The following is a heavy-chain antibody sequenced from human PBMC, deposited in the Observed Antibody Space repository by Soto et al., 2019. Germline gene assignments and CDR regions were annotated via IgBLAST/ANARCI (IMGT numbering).Heavy chain of an antibody. CDR1: GGSISSGGYY. J-gene: IGHJ6*02. CDR2: IYYSGST. CDR3: ARDEYGSGNNRYYSGMDV. V-gene: IGHV4-31*03. D-gene: IGHD3-10*01. Sequence: SETLSLTCTVSGGSISSGGYYWSWIRQHPGKGLEWIGYIYYSGSTYYNPSLKSRVTISVDTSKNQFSLKLSSVTAADTAVYYCARDEYGSGNNRYYSGMDVWGQETTVTVSS.